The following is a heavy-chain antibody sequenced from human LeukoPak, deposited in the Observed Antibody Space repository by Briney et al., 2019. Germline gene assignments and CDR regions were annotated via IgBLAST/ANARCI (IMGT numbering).Heavy chain of an antibody. CDR1: GGSISSGDYS. CDR3: ARGVISGSGCFDY. Sequence: SQTLSLTCAVSGGSISSGDYSWSWIRQPPGRGLEWIGYIFHSGTTYYNPSLKSRVTISVDRSKKQFSLNLSSVTAADTAVYYCARGVISGSGCFDYWGQGTLVTVSS. V-gene: IGHV4-30-2*01. CDR2: IFHSGTT. D-gene: IGHD3-10*01. J-gene: IGHJ4*02.